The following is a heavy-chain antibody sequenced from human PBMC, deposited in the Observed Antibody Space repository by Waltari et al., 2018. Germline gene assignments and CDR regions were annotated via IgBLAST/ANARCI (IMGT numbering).Heavy chain of an antibody. CDR2: INAGNGNT. J-gene: IGHJ4*02. Sequence: QVQLVQSGAEVKKPGASVKVSCKASGYTFTSYAMHWVRQAPGQRLEWMGWINAGNGNTKYSQKFQGRVTITRDTSASTAYMELSSLRSEDTAVYCCARDRSGGGRFDYWGQGTLVTVSS. CDR1: GYTFTSYA. CDR3: ARDRSGGGRFDY. D-gene: IGHD3-10*01. V-gene: IGHV1-3*01.